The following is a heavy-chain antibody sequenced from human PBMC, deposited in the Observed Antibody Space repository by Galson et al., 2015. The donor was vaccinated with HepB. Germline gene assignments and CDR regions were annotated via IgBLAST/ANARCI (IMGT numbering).Heavy chain of an antibody. CDR1: GLTFSDYY. D-gene: IGHD3-10*01. Sequence: SLRLSCAASGLTFSDYYMSWIRQAPGKGLEWLSYISSRGSPTYYADSVKGRFTISRDNAKNSLSLQMNSLRAEDTAVYYCARDLWFGQYYGNWLDPWGQGTLVTVSS. J-gene: IGHJ5*02. V-gene: IGHV3-11*01. CDR3: ARDLWFGQYYGNWLDP. CDR2: ISSRGSPT.